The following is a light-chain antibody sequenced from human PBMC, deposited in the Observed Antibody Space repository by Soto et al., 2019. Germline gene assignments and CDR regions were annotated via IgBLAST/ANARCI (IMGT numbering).Light chain of an antibody. CDR3: SSYTSSSTLV. CDR1: SSDVGGYNY. CDR2: EVS. V-gene: IGLV2-14*01. Sequence: QSALTQPASVSGSPGQSITISCTGTSSDVGGYNYVSWYHQHPGKAPKLMIYEVSNRPSRVSNRFSGAQSGNTASLTISGLQAEDEAGYYCSSYTSSSTLVFGTGTKVTAL. J-gene: IGLJ1*01.